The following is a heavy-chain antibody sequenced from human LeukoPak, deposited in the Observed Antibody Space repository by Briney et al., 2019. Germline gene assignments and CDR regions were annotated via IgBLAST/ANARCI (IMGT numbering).Heavy chain of an antibody. J-gene: IGHJ2*01. CDR3: ASLSVVVPAASYWYFDL. CDR1: GGSFSSYA. CDR2: IIPILGTA. D-gene: IGHD2-2*01. V-gene: IGHV1-69*13. Sequence: EASVKVSCKASGGSFSSYAISWVRQAPGQGLEWMGGIIPILGTANYAQKFQGRVTITADESTSTAYMELSSLRSEDTAVYYCASLSVVVPAASYWYFDLWGRGTLVTVSS.